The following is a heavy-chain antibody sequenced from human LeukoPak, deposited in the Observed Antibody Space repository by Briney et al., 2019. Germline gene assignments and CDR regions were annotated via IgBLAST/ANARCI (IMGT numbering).Heavy chain of an antibody. D-gene: IGHD2-15*01. CDR1: GFTFNDYA. V-gene: IGHV3-9*03. Sequence: GGSLRLSCAASGFTFNDYAMHWVRQARGKGVEGVSGISWNSYSIVYADSVKGRFTIYRDKAKNSLYLQMNSLRAEDMALYYCAREFCSGGSCKGYFDYWGQGTLVTVSS. J-gene: IGHJ4*02. CDR3: AREFCSGGSCKGYFDY. CDR2: ISWNSYSI.